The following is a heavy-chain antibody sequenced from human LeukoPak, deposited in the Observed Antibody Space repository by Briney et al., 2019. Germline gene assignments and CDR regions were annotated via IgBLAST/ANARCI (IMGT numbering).Heavy chain of an antibody. D-gene: IGHD4-17*01. CDR1: GGSITNGDYY. Sequence: SETLSLTCTVSGGSITNGDYYWSWICQPPGKGLEWIGYIYYIGSTYYNPSLKSRVTISVDTSKNQFSLKLTSVTAADTAVYYCASPMTTVTTSAFDIWGQGTMVTVSS. CDR3: ASPMTTVTTSAFDI. V-gene: IGHV4-30-4*08. J-gene: IGHJ3*02. CDR2: IYYIGST.